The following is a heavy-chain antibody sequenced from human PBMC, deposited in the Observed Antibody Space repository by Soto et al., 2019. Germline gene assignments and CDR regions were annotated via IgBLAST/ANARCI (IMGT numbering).Heavy chain of an antibody. D-gene: IGHD5-12*01. V-gene: IGHV4-34*01. CDR1: GGSLTGYY. CDR3: ARGQEGIVATH. CDR2: IKDGGVT. J-gene: IGHJ4*02. Sequence: QVQLQQWGAGLLKSSETLSLTCAVNGGSLTGYYWSWIRQPPGKGLEWIGEIKDGGVTNYSPSLKSRVTMSADTSKNQFSLKLNSVTAADTAVYYCARGQEGIVATHWDQGTLVTVSS.